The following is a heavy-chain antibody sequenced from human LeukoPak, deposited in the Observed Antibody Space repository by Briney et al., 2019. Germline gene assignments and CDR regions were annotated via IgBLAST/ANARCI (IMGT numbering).Heavy chain of an antibody. CDR3: AREAATEPHYYYYMDV. D-gene: IGHD1-14*01. V-gene: IGHV4-4*02. J-gene: IGHJ6*03. Sequence: PSETLSLTCAVPGVSISSNLWWTWVRQPPGKGLEWIAEIHHSGSINYNPSLKSRVTMSVDTSKNQFSLNLSSVTAADTAVYYCAREAATEPHYYYYMDVRGKRTTVTVSS. CDR2: IHHSGSI. CDR1: GVSISSNLW.